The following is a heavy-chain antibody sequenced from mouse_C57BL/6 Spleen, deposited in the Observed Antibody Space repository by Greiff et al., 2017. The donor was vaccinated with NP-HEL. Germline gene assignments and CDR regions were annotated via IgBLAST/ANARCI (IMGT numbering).Heavy chain of an antibody. CDR1: GFNIKDYY. J-gene: IGHJ1*03. V-gene: IGHV14-2*01. CDR3: ASPLYGSSPSYWYFDV. D-gene: IGHD1-1*01. Sequence: VHVKQSGAELVKPGASVKLSCTASGFNIKDYYMHWVKQRTEQGLEWIGRIDPEDGETKYAPKFQGKATITADTSSNTAYLQLSSLTSEDTAVYYCASPLYGSSPSYWYFDVWGTGTTVTVSS. CDR2: IDPEDGET.